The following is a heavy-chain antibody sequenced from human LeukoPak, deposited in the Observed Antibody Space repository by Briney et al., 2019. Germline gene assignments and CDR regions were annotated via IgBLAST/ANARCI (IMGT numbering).Heavy chain of an antibody. Sequence: SETLSLTCAVYGGSFSGYYWSWIRQPPRKGLEWIGEINHSGSTNYNPSLKSRVTISVDTSKNQFSLKLSSVTAADTAVYYCARKSGGTFDYWGQGTPVTVSS. D-gene: IGHD1-1*01. CDR1: GGSFSGYY. CDR3: ARKSGGTFDY. V-gene: IGHV4-34*01. J-gene: IGHJ4*02. CDR2: INHSGST.